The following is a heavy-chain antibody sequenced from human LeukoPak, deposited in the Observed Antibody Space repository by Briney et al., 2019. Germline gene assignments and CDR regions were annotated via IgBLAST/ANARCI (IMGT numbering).Heavy chain of an antibody. J-gene: IGHJ4*02. CDR3: ASSGGSSGWYMSFDY. V-gene: IGHV1-69*05. CDR1: GGTFSSYA. Sequence: GASVKVSCKASGGTFSSYAISWVRQAPGQGLEWMGGIIPIFGTANYAQKFQGRVTITTDESTSTAYMELSSLRSEDTAVYYCASSGGSSGWYMSFDYWGQGTLVTVSS. D-gene: IGHD6-19*01. CDR2: IIPIFGTA.